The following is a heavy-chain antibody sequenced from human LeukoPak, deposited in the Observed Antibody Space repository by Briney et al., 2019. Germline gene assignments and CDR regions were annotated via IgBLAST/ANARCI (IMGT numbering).Heavy chain of an antibody. D-gene: IGHD6-19*01. Sequence: HAGGSLRLSCAASGFTISGYWMHWVRQAPGKGLAWVSVIRSDGSITTYADSVKGRFTISRDNAKNSLYLQMNSLRAEDTARYYCARGEDSSGWRGAAFDIWGQGTVVSVSS. CDR2: IRSDGSIT. V-gene: IGHV3-74*01. CDR3: ARGEDSSGWRGAAFDI. CDR1: GFTISGYW. J-gene: IGHJ3*02.